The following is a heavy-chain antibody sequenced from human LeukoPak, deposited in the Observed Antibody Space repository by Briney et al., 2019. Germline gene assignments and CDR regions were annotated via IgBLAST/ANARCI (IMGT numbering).Heavy chain of an antibody. CDR2: IIPILGIA. Sequence: SVKVSCKASGGTFSSYAISWVRQAPGQGLEWMGRIIPILGIANYAQKFQGRVTMTEDTSTDTAYMELSSLRSEDTAVYYCAADLFAGSGSYYYYFDYWGQGTLVTVSS. D-gene: IGHD1-26*01. J-gene: IGHJ4*02. V-gene: IGHV1-69*04. CDR3: AADLFAGSGSYYYYFDY. CDR1: GGTFSSYA.